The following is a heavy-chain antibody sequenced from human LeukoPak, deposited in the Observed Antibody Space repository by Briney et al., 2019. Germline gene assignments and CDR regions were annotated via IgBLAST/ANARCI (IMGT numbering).Heavy chain of an antibody. V-gene: IGHV4-59*11. J-gene: IGHJ3*02. CDR3: ARDLVTVTKGFDI. CDR1: GDSFSSHY. CDR2: ISHIGRT. Sequence: SETLSLTCAVSGDSFSSHYWTWIRQSPGTGLEWIGYISHIGRTNYNPSLKSRVTISIDTSKNQFPLKLRSVTAADTAVYYCARDLVTVTKGFDIWGQGTMVSVSS. D-gene: IGHD4-17*01.